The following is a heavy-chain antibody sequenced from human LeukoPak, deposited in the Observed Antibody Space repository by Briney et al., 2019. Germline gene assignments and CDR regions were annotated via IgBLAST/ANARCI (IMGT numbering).Heavy chain of an antibody. Sequence: PGGSLRLSCAASGFTFDDYAMHWVRQAPGKGLEWVSGISWNSGSIGYADSVKGRFTISRDNAKNSLYLQMNSLRAEDTALYYCAKDFHRLYSSSWYDYWGQGTLVTVSS. J-gene: IGHJ4*02. CDR1: GFTFDDYA. CDR2: ISWNSGSI. D-gene: IGHD6-13*01. V-gene: IGHV3-9*01. CDR3: AKDFHRLYSSSWYDY.